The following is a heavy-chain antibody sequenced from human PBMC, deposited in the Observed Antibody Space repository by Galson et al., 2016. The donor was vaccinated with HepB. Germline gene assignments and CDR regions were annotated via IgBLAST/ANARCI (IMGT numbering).Heavy chain of an antibody. D-gene: IGHD4-17*01. CDR3: ARDSSSGLRTFDV. J-gene: IGHJ3*01. Sequence: TLSFTCTVSGGSISSGDYYWTWIRQRPGKGLEWIGYIYSSGYSYSNPSLKSRLAISADTSKNQFSLKLNSVTAADTAVYYCARDSSSGLRTFDVWGQGRMVTVSS. CDR2: IYSSGYS. V-gene: IGHV4-31*03. CDR1: GGSISSGDYY.